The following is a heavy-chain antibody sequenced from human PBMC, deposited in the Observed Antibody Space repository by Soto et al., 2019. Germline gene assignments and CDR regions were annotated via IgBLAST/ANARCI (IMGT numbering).Heavy chain of an antibody. CDR2: IIPIFGTA. V-gene: IGHV1-69*13. CDR3: AREHLNYGGNPYYFDY. J-gene: IGHJ4*02. D-gene: IGHD4-17*01. Sequence: SGNASCNSSVGPFSGYAITLVRQAPGQGLEWMGGIIPIFGTANYAQKFQGRFTITADESTSTAYMELSSLRSEDTAVYYCAREHLNYGGNPYYFDYWGQGTLVTVSS. CDR1: VGPFSGYA.